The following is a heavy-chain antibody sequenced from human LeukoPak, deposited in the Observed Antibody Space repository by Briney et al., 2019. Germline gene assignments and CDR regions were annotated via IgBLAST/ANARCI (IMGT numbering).Heavy chain of an antibody. CDR1: GGSISSSSYY. J-gene: IGHJ4*02. CDR2: IYYSGST. Sequence: SETLSLTCTVSGGSISSSSYYWGWIRQPPGKGLEWIGSIYYSGSTYYNPSLKSRVTISVDTSKNQFSLKLSSVTAADTAVYYCARSGGLREYYDSSGYYNYFDYWGQGTLVTVSS. D-gene: IGHD3-22*01. V-gene: IGHV4-39*07. CDR3: ARSGGLREYYDSSGYYNYFDY.